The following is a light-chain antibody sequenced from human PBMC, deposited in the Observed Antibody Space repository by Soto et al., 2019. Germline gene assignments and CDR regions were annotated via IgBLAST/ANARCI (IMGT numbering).Light chain of an antibody. CDR2: DAS. Sequence: EIVLTQSPATLSLSPGERATLSCRASQSVSSYLAWYQQKPVQAARLLIYDASNRATGIPARFSGSGSGTDFTLTISSLEPEDFAVYYCQQRSNWPTFGGGTKVEIK. CDR3: QQRSNWPT. CDR1: QSVSSY. V-gene: IGKV3-11*01. J-gene: IGKJ4*01.